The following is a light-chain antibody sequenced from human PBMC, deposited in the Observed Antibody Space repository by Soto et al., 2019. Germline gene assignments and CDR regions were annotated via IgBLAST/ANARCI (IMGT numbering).Light chain of an antibody. V-gene: IGLV6-57*04. CDR2: END. CDR3: QSFDASSRV. CDR1: NGNIAFNY. J-gene: IGLJ3*02. Sequence: NFMLTQPHSVSESPGRTVTISCTRSNGNIAFNYVQWYQQRPGSAPTPVIYENDQRPSGVPDRFSGSIDTSSNSAFLTISGLKTEDEADYYCQSFDASSRVFGGGTQLTVL.